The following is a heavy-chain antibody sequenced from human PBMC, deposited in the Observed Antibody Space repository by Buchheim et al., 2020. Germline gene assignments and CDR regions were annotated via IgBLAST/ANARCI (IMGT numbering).Heavy chain of an antibody. Sequence: QVQLQQWGAGLLKPSETLSLTCAVYGGSFSGYYWSWIRQPPGKGLEWIGEINHSGSTNYNPSLKSRVTISVDTSKNQFSLKLSSVTAADTAVYYCARVTGAGYYDFWSGYLLSGWFDPWGQGTL. D-gene: IGHD3-3*01. CDR2: INHSGST. J-gene: IGHJ5*02. CDR1: GGSFSGYY. V-gene: IGHV4-34*01. CDR3: ARVTGAGYYDFWSGYLLSGWFDP.